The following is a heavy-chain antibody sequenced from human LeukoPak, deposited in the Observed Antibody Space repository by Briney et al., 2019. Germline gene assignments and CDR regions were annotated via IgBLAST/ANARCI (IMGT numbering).Heavy chain of an antibody. CDR1: GYTFTSYA. CDR3: ARGGSFGGLAFDP. Sequence: ASVKVSCKASGYTFTSYAVNWVRQAPGQGLEWMGIINPSDGSTTYAQKFQGRVTMTRDMSTRTVYMELSSLRSEDTAVYYCARGGSFGGLAFDPWGQGTLVTVSS. V-gene: IGHV1-46*01. D-gene: IGHD1-26*01. J-gene: IGHJ5*02. CDR2: INPSDGST.